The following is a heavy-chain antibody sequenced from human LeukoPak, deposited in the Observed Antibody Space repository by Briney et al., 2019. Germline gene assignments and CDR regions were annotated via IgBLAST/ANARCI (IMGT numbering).Heavy chain of an antibody. J-gene: IGHJ4*02. CDR3: ARTKTGTVDY. D-gene: IGHD6-13*01. Sequence: SETLSLTCTVSGGSISSYYWSWIRQPPGKGLEWIGYIYTSGSTNYNPSLKSRVTISVDTSKNQFSLKLSSVTAADTAVYYCARTKTGTVDYWGQGTLVTVSS. V-gene: IGHV4-4*09. CDR2: IYTSGST. CDR1: GGSISSYY.